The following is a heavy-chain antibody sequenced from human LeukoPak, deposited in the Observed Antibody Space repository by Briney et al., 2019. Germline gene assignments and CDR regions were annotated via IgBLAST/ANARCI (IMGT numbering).Heavy chain of an antibody. Sequence: ASVKVSCKASGYTFTDYYIYWVRQAPGQGLEWMGIINPSGGSTSYAQKFQGRVTMTRDTSTSTVYMELSSLRSEDTAVYYCARESPIGYWFDPWGQGTLVTVSS. J-gene: IGHJ5*02. CDR3: ARESPIGYWFDP. V-gene: IGHV1-46*01. D-gene: IGHD3-16*01. CDR2: INPSGGST. CDR1: GYTFTDYY.